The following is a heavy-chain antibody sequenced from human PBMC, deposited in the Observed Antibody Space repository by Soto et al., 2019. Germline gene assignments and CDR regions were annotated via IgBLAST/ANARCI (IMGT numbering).Heavy chain of an antibody. CDR1: GGTFRNYP. CDR3: ARGPLVVLNYFES. J-gene: IGHJ4*02. CDR2: IFPLTDIP. Sequence: QVQLVQSGAEVKKPGSSVKVSCKASGGTFRNYPINWVRQAPGQGLEWMGSIFPLTDIPDYAQNFQARLPISADKXTSTAYMELSSLTSDDTAMYFCARGPLVVLNYFESWGQGTLVTVSS. V-gene: IGHV1-69*02.